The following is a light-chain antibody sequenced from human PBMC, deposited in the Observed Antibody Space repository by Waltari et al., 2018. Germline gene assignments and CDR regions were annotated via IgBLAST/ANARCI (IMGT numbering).Light chain of an antibody. CDR3: QHFYSYPSG. CDR2: EAS. V-gene: IGKV1-13*02. J-gene: IGKJ5*01. CDR1: QAISRS. Sequence: AIQLTQSPSSLSASVGDRVTMTCRASQAISRSVAWFQQKPGKVPKLLIFEASDLEDGVPSRFSGSGGGTRFTLTISSLQPKDFATYYCQHFYSYPSGFGQGTRLEIK.